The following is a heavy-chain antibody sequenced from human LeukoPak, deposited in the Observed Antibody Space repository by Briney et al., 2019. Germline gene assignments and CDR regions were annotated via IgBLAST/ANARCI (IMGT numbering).Heavy chain of an antibody. J-gene: IGHJ3*02. D-gene: IGHD3-10*01. V-gene: IGHV3-7*01. Sequence: GGSLRLSCAASGFTFSSYWMSWVRQAPGKGLEWVAKIKQDGSEKYYGDSVKGRFTISRDNAKNSLYLQMNSLRAEDTAVYYCARDGSWGVITMPIDIWGQGTMVTVSS. CDR1: GFTFSSYW. CDR3: ARDGSWGVITMPIDI. CDR2: IKQDGSEK.